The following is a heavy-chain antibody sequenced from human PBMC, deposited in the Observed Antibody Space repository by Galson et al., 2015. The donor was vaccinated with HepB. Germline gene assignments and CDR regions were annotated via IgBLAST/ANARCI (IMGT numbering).Heavy chain of an antibody. CDR1: GFTFSSYA. CDR3: ASHNDYGGLNYYFDY. J-gene: IGHJ4*02. V-gene: IGHV3-30-3*01. Sequence: SLRLSCAASGFTFSSYAMHWVRQAPGKGLEWVAVISYDGSNKYYADSVKGRFTISRDNSKNTLYLQMNSLRAEDTAVYYCASHNDYGGLNYYFDYWGQGALVTVSS. CDR2: ISYDGSNK. D-gene: IGHD4-23*01.